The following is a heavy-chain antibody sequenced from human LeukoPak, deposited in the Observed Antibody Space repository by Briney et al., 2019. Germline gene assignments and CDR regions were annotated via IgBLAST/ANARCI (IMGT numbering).Heavy chain of an antibody. D-gene: IGHD1-26*01. V-gene: IGHV3-20*04. CDR2: INWNGGRR. CDR1: GFTFDDYA. CDR3: AKGSRIIVGAANFDY. Sequence: GGSLRLSCAASGFTFDDYAMNWVRQAPGKGLEWVAGINWNGGRRSYADSVKGRFTISRDDAKNSLYLQMNSLRAEDTAVYYCAKGSRIIVGAANFDYWGQGTLVTVSS. J-gene: IGHJ4*02.